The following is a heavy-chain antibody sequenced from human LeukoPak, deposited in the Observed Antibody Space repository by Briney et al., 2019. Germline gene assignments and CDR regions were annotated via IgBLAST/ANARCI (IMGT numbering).Heavy chain of an antibody. CDR2: IYTSGST. J-gene: IGHJ4*02. D-gene: IGHD5-24*01. CDR1: GGSISSYY. CDR3: ASSPSRDGYNRFDY. V-gene: IGHV4-4*09. Sequence: SETLSLTCTVSGGSISSYYWSWIRQPPGKGLEWIGYIYTSGSTNYNPSLKSRVTISVDTSKNQFSLKLSSVTAADTAVYYCASSPSRDGYNRFDYWGQGTLVTVSS.